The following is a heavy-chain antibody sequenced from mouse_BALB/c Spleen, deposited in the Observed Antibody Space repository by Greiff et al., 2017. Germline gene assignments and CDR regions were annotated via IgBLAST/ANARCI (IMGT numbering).Heavy chain of an antibody. CDR3: ARDSTTVVATLYYAMDY. J-gene: IGHJ4*01. Sequence: QVQLKESGPGLVAPSQSLSITCTVSGFSLTSYGVHWVRQPPGKGLEWLGVIWAGGSTNYNSALMSRLSISKDNSKSQVFLKMNSLQTDDTAMYYCARDSTTVVATLYYAMDYWGQGTSVTVSS. V-gene: IGHV2-9*02. D-gene: IGHD1-1*01. CDR1: GFSLTSYG. CDR2: IWAGGST.